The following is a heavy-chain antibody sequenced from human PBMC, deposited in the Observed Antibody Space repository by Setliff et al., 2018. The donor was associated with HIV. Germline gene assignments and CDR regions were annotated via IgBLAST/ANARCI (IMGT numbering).Heavy chain of an antibody. Sequence: GGSLRLSCAASGIIFSNYGMHWVRQAPGKGLEWVAYVRFDGNDKYYRDSVKGRFTISRDNSKNTLYLQMNSLRTEDTAIYYCARRTGDDWYYFDYWGQGTLVTVSS. CDR1: GIIFSNYG. V-gene: IGHV3-30*02. CDR3: ARRTGDDWYYFDY. CDR2: VRFDGNDK. J-gene: IGHJ4*02. D-gene: IGHD3-9*01.